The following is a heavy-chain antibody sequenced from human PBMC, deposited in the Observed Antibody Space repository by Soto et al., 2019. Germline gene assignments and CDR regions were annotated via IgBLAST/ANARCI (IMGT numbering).Heavy chain of an antibody. CDR2: ISSTTNYI. V-gene: IGHV3-21*06. CDR1: GFTFTRYS. J-gene: IGHJ4*02. Sequence: EVQLVESGGGLVKPGGSLRLSCAASGFTFTRYSMNWVRQVPGKGLEWVSSISSTTNYIYYGDSMKGRFTISRDNAKNSLYREMNSLRAEDTAVYYCARESEDLTSNFDYWGQGTLVTVSS. CDR3: ARESEDLTSNFDY.